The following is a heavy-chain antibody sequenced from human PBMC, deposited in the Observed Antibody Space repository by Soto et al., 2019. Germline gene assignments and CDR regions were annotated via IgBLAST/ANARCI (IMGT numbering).Heavy chain of an antibody. CDR2: ISYDGSNK. CDR1: GFTFSSYG. CDR3: AKDSMSLRFLEWLLIR. D-gene: IGHD3-3*01. V-gene: IGHV3-30*18. J-gene: IGHJ4*02. Sequence: QVQLVESGGGVVQPGRSLRLSCAASGFTFSSYGMHWVRQAPGKGLEWVAVISYDGSNKYYADSVKGRFTISRDNSKNTLYLQMNSLRAEDTAVYYCAKDSMSLRFLEWLLIRWGQGTLVTVSS.